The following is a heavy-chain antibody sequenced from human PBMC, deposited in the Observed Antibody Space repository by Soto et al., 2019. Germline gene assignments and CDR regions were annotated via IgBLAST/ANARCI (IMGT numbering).Heavy chain of an antibody. V-gene: IGHV3-30*18. CDR3: AKEDSSSWHYSYGMDV. CDR1: GFTFSSYG. D-gene: IGHD6-13*01. CDR2: ISYDGSNK. J-gene: IGHJ6*02. Sequence: QVQLVESGGGVVQPGRSLRLSCAASGFTFSSYGMNWVRQAPGKGLEWVAVISYDGSNKYYADSVKGRFTISRDSSKKMLYLQMNSLRAEDTAVYYCAKEDSSSWHYSYGMDVWGQGTTVTVSS.